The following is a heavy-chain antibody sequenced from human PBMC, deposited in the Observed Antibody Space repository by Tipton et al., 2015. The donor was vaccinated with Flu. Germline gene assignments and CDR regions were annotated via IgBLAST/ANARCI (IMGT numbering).Heavy chain of an antibody. CDR1: GGSMRSYF. CDR2: IYYSGTT. V-gene: IGHV4-59*08. CDR3: ARHTYCSGGSCALDY. D-gene: IGHD2-15*01. J-gene: IGHJ4*02. Sequence: TLSLTCTVSGGSMRSYFWSWIRQPPGKGLEWIGYIYYSGTTNYNPSLKSRVTILVDTSKNQFSLKLSSVTAADTAVYYCARHTYCSGGSCALDYWGQGTLVTVSS.